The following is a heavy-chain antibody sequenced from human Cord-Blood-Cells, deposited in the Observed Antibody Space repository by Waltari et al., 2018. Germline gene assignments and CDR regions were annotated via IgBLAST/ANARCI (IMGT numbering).Heavy chain of an antibody. CDR2: IYYSGST. D-gene: IGHD3-10*01. CDR1: GGSISSGGYY. J-gene: IGHJ4*02. Sequence: QVQLQESGPGLGKTSKTLSLTCTVSGGSISSGGYYWSWIRQHPGKGLEWIGYIYYSGSTYYNPSLKSRVTISVDTSKNQFSLKLSSVTAADTAMYYCARDGSGSYTFDYWGQGTLVTVSS. CDR3: ARDGSGSYTFDY. V-gene: IGHV4-31*03.